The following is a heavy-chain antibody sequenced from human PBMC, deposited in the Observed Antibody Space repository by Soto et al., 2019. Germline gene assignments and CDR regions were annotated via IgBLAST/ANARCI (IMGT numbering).Heavy chain of an antibody. CDR1: GFTFSSYA. D-gene: IGHD2-15*01. Sequence: QVQLVESGGGVVQPGRSLRLSCAASGFTFSSYAMHWVRQAPGKGLECVAVISYDGSNKFYRDSVKGRFTISRDNSKNTLYLQINSLRYEDTAVYYCARGHREDIAVVVGARPGEYGVHVWGQGTTVTVSS. J-gene: IGHJ6*02. CDR3: ARGHREDIAVVVGARPGEYGVHV. V-gene: IGHV3-30-3*01. CDR2: ISYDGSNK.